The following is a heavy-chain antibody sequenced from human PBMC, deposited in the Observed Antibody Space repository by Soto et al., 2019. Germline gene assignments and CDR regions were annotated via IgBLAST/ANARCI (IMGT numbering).Heavy chain of an antibody. V-gene: IGHV3-23*01. CDR2: ISGTSFTI. CDR1: GLTFSAFS. D-gene: IGHD3-3*01. CDR3: AKESFYDFWTPGP. Sequence: PGGSLRLSCAVSGLTFSAFSMSWVRQTPGKGLEWVSIISGTSFTIEYADSGKGRFTISRDNSKNTLYLQMNSLRAEDTAVYYCAKESFYDFWTPGPWGQGTLGTVSS. J-gene: IGHJ5*02.